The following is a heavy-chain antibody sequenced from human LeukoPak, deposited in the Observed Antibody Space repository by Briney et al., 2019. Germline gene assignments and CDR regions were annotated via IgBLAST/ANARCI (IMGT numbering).Heavy chain of an antibody. CDR1: DASISSTSYY. J-gene: IGHJ4*02. CDR2: IYYSGST. V-gene: IGHV4-39*01. D-gene: IGHD6-13*01. Sequence: SETLSLTCTVSDASISSTSYYWGWIRQPPGKGLEWIGSIYYSGSTNYKSSLKSRVTISVDTSKNQFSLKLSSVTAADTAVYYCARRSSSWYAFDYWGQGTLVTVSS. CDR3: ARRSSSWYAFDY.